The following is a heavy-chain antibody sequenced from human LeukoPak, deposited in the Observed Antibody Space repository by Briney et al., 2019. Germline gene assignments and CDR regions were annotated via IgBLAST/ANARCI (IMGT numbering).Heavy chain of an antibody. CDR1: GFTFSSYS. D-gene: IGHD5-24*01. J-gene: IGHJ4*02. CDR3: ARAEGEMATIRVSYDY. CDR2: ISSSSSYI. V-gene: IGHV3-21*01. Sequence: AGGSLRLSCAASGFTFSSYSMNWVRQAPGKGLEWVSSISSSSSYIYYADSVRGRFTISRDNAKNSLYLQMNSLRAEDTAVYYCARAEGEMATIRVSYDYWGQGTLVTVSS.